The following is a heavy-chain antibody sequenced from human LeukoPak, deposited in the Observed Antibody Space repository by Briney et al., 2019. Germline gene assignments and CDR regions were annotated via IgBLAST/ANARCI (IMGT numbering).Heavy chain of an antibody. J-gene: IGHJ6*02. Sequence: GGSLRLSFAASGFLFSNYGMHWVRQAPGKGLEWVAVIWYDGSNKYYADSVKGRFTFSRDNSKTTLYLQMNSLRVEDTAVYYCARGYYYAMDVWGQGTTVTVSS. CDR3: ARGYYYAMDV. CDR2: IWYDGSNK. CDR1: GFLFSNYG. V-gene: IGHV3-33*01.